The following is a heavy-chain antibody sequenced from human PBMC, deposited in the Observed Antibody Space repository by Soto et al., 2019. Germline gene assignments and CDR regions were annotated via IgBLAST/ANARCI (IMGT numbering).Heavy chain of an antibody. CDR1: GYTFTTYG. CDR2: ISAYNGYT. CDR3: ARGRGDGSIWYVAY. V-gene: IGHV1-18*01. D-gene: IGHD6-13*01. J-gene: IGHJ4*02. Sequence: ASVKVSCKASGYTFTTYGITWVRQAPGQGLEWMGWISAYNGYTNYAQKLQGRVTMTTDTSTSTAYMELGSLRPDDTAVYYCARGRGDGSIWYVAYWGQGTLVTVSS.